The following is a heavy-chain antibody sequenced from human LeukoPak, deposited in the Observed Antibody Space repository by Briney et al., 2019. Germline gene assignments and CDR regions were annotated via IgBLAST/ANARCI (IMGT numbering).Heavy chain of an antibody. Sequence: GGSLRLSCAASGFTVSSNYMSWVRQAPGKGLEWVSVIYSGGSTYYVDSVKGRFTISRDNSKNTLYLQMNSLRAEDTAVYYCARHRTGVFGVVINYMDVWGKGTTVTVSS. CDR1: GFTVSSNY. CDR3: ARHRTGVFGVVINYMDV. D-gene: IGHD3-3*01. J-gene: IGHJ6*03. CDR2: IYSGGST. V-gene: IGHV3-66*02.